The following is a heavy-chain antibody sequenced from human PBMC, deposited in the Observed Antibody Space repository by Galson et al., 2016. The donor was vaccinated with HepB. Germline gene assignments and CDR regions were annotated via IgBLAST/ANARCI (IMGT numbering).Heavy chain of an antibody. D-gene: IGHD3-22*01. CDR2: IWYDGSNK. J-gene: IGHJ4*02. Sequence: SLRLSCAASGFTFSSLGMHWVRQAPGKGLEWVAVIWYDGSNKYYADSVKGRFTISRDNSKNTLYLRMNSLRAEDTAVYYCARDAFYDTSGLVWHFDYWGQGTLVTVSS. CDR1: GFTFSSLG. CDR3: ARDAFYDTSGLVWHFDY. V-gene: IGHV3-33*01.